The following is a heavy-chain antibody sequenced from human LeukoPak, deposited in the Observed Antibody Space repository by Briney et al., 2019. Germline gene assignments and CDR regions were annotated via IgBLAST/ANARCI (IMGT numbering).Heavy chain of an antibody. V-gene: IGHV4-34*01. CDR1: GGSFSGYY. Sequence: SETLSLTCAVYGGSFSGYYWSWIRQPPGKGLEWIGEINHSGSTNYNPSLKSRVTISVDTSKNQFSLKLSSVTAADTAVYYCARADYGDPYYFDYWGQGTLVTVSS. CDR3: ARADYGDPYYFDY. D-gene: IGHD4-17*01. J-gene: IGHJ4*02. CDR2: INHSGST.